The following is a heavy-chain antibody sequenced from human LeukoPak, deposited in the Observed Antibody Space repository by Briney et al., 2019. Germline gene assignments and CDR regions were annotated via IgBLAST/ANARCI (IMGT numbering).Heavy chain of an antibody. CDR1: GFTFSSYW. Sequence: PGGSLRLSCAASGFTFSSYWMSWVRQAPGKGLEWVANIKQDGSEKYYVDSVKGRFTISRDNSKNTLYLQMNSLRAEDTAVYYCAKMGRYYDSSGYYHEYFQHWGQGTLVTVSS. CDR2: IKQDGSEK. J-gene: IGHJ1*01. D-gene: IGHD3-22*01. V-gene: IGHV3-7*01. CDR3: AKMGRYYDSSGYYHEYFQH.